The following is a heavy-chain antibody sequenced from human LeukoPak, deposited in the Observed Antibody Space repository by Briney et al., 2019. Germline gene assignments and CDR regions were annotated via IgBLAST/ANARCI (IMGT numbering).Heavy chain of an antibody. J-gene: IGHJ4*02. CDR2: IIPIFGTA. D-gene: IGHD6-13*01. V-gene: IGHV1-69*13. CDR1: GGTFSSYA. CDR3: ARGLAAAPRINDY. Sequence: SVKVSCKASGGTFSSYAISWVRQAPGQGLEWMGGIIPIFGTANYAQKFQGRVTITADESTGTAYMELNSLRAEDTALYYCARGLAAAPRINDYWGQGTLVTVSS.